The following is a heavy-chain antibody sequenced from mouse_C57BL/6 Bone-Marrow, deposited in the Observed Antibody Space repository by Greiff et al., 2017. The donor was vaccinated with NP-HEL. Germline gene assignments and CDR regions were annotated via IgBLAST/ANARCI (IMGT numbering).Heavy chain of an antibody. CDR2: INPSTGGT. J-gene: IGHJ3*01. CDR3: ARRGLVYYGNPWFAY. V-gene: IGHV1-42*01. CDR1: GYSFTGYY. D-gene: IGHD2-1*01. Sequence: VQLQQSGPELVKPGASVKISCKASGYSFTGYYMNWVKQSPEKSLEWIGEINPSTGGTTYNQKFKAKATLTVDKSSSTAYMQLKSLTSEDSAVYYCARRGLVYYGNPWFAYWGQGTLVTVSA.